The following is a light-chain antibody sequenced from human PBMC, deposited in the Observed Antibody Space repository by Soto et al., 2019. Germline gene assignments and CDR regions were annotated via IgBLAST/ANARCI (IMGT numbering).Light chain of an antibody. CDR3: QQYSNWPRT. CDR1: QSISTW. CDR2: KAS. Sequence: DIQMTQSPSSLSASVGDRGTIARRASQSISTWLAWYQQKPGEAPKLLIYKASTLESGVPSRFSGSGSGTEFTLTISSLQSEDFAVYFCQQYSNWPRTFGQGTRLEIK. V-gene: IGKV1-5*03. J-gene: IGKJ5*01.